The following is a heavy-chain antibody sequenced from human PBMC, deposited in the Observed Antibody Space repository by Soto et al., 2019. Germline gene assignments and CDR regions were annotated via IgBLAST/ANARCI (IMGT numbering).Heavy chain of an antibody. CDR1: GGSISSYY. CDR2: IYFSGST. J-gene: IGHJ4*02. D-gene: IGHD3-22*01. Sequence: LETLSLTCTVTGGSISSYYWSWIRQHPGKGLEWIGYIYFSGSTNYNPSLKSRVTISVDTSKNQFSLKLSSVTAADTAVYYCARDGYYYDSSGYQSVYYFDYWGQGTRVTVSS. CDR3: ARDGYYYDSSGYQSVYYFDY. V-gene: IGHV4-59*01.